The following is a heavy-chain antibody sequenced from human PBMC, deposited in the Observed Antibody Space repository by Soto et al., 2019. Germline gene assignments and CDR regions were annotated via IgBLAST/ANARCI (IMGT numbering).Heavy chain of an antibody. V-gene: IGHV4-34*01. Sequence: SETLSLTCTVSGGSTNNHYWSWIRQPPGKGLEWIGEINHSGSTNYNPSLKSRVTISVDTSKNQFSLKLSSVTAADTAVYYCARGGWFGELSPSDYFDYWGQGTLVTVSS. CDR1: GGSTNNHY. D-gene: IGHD3-10*01. CDR2: INHSGST. J-gene: IGHJ4*02. CDR3: ARGGWFGELSPSDYFDY.